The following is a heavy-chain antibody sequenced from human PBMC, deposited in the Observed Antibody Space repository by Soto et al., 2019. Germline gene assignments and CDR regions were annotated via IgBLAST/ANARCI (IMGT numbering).Heavy chain of an antibody. J-gene: IGHJ4*02. CDR1: GGSFSGYY. V-gene: IGHV4-34*01. Sequence: ASETLSLTCAVYGGSFSGYYWSWIRQPPGKGLEWIGEINHSGSTNYNPSLKSRVTISVDTSKNQFSLKLSSVTAADTAVYYCARGFTIFGVVIDYWGQGTLVTVSS. CDR2: INHSGST. D-gene: IGHD3-3*01. CDR3: ARGFTIFGVVIDY.